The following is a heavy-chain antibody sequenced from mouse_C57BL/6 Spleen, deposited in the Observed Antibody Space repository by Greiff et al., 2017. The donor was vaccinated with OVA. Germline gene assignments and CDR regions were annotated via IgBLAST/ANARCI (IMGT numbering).Heavy chain of an antibody. CDR1: GFTFSDYY. CDR3: ARGDGPSYAMDY. Sequence: EVQRVESEGGLVQPGSSMKLSCTASGFTFSDYYMAWVRQVPEKGLEWVANINYDGSSTYYLDSLKSRFIISRDNAKNMLYLQMSSLKSEDTATYYCARGDGPSYAMDYWGQGTSVTVSS. D-gene: IGHD1-2*01. V-gene: IGHV5-16*01. J-gene: IGHJ4*01. CDR2: INYDGSST.